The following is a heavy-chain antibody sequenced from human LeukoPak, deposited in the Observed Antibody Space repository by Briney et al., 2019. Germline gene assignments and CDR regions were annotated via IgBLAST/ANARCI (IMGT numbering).Heavy chain of an antibody. CDR1: GFTFRSYW. V-gene: IGHV3-7*01. CDR3: ARDSYSSSWSGLFDY. J-gene: IGHJ4*02. CDR2: IKQDGSAK. Sequence: GGSLRLSCAASGFTFRSYWMSWVRQAPGKGLEWVANIKQDGSAKYYVDSVKGRFTISRDNAKNSLYLQMSSLRAEDTAVYYCARDSYSSSWSGLFDYWGQGTLVTVSS. D-gene: IGHD6-13*01.